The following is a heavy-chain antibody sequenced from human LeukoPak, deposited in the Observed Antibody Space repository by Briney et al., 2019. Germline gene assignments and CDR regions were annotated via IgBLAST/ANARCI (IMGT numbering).Heavy chain of an antibody. Sequence: GGSLRLSCAASGFIFDNFAMSWVRQAPGKGLEWVSTITGSGGNTYYADSVKGRFTISRDNSKTTLYLQMNSLRAEDTAVYYCAKDVPAAFFDYWGHGTLVTVSS. CDR3: AKDVPAAFFDY. D-gene: IGHD2-2*01. J-gene: IGHJ4*01. CDR2: ITGSGGNT. CDR1: GFIFDNFA. V-gene: IGHV3-23*01.